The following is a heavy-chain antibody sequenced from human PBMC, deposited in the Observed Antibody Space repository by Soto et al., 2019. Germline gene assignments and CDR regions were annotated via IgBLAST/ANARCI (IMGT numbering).Heavy chain of an antibody. V-gene: IGHV1-46*01. J-gene: IGHJ6*02. Sequence: QVQLVQSGAEVKKPGASVKVSCKASGYTFTSYYMHWVRQAPGQGLEWMGIINPSGGSTSYAQKFQGRVTMTRDTSTRTVYMELSSLRSEDTAVYYCALAGYCSSTSCPENYYYYYGMDVWGQGTTVTVSS. CDR3: ALAGYCSSTSCPENYYYYYGMDV. D-gene: IGHD2-2*01. CDR2: INPSGGST. CDR1: GYTFTSYY.